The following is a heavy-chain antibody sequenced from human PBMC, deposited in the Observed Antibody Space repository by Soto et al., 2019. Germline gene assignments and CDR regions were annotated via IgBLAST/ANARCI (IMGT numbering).Heavy chain of an antibody. CDR2: IWYDGSNK. Sequence: GGSLRLSCAASGFTFSSYGMHWVRQAPGKGLEWVAVIWYDGSNKYYADSVKGRFTISRDNSKNTLYLQMNSLRAEDTAVYYCAKGQLDFWSGYYFRQDYYYYGMDFWGQGTTVTVSS. CDR1: GFTFSSYG. V-gene: IGHV3-30*02. D-gene: IGHD3-3*01. CDR3: AKGQLDFWSGYYFRQDYYYYGMDF. J-gene: IGHJ6*02.